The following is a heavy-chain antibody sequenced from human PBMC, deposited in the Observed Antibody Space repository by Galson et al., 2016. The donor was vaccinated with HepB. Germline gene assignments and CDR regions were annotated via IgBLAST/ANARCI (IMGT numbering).Heavy chain of an antibody. V-gene: IGHV3-23*01. D-gene: IGHD3-22*01. CDR1: GFPFSSYA. CDR2: IRGAGTA. Sequence: SLRLSCAASGFPFSSYAMSWVRQAPGKGLAWVSTIRGAGTASYADSVKGRFTISRDNAKNTLYLQMNSLRAEDTAVYYCAREGYYYDNSFFRRENAFDIWGQGTMVTVSS. J-gene: IGHJ3*02. CDR3: AREGYYYDNSFFRRENAFDI.